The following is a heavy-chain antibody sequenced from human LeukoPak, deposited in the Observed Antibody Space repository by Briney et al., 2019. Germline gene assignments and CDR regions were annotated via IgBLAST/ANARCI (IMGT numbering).Heavy chain of an antibody. V-gene: IGHV1-69*04. Sequence: SVKVSCKASGGTFSSYAISWVRQAPGQGLEWTGRIIPILGIANYAQKFQGRVTITADKSTSTAYMELSSLRSEDTAVYYCAGGMYSSSSDYWGQGTLVTVSS. CDR2: IIPILGIA. CDR1: GGTFSSYA. D-gene: IGHD6-6*01. J-gene: IGHJ4*02. CDR3: AGGMYSSSSDY.